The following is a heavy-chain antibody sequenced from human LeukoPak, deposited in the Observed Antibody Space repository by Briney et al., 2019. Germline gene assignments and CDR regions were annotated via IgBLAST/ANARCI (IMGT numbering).Heavy chain of an antibody. D-gene: IGHD6-13*01. CDR1: GFTFSNAW. V-gene: IGHV3-21*01. J-gene: IGHJ4*02. CDR3: ARVGDGSSWYGTPDY. Sequence: GGSLRLSCAASGFTFSNAWMSWVRQAPGKGLEWVSSISSSSSYIYYADSVKGRFTISRDNAKNSLYLQMNSLRAEDTAVYYCARVGDGSSWYGTPDYWGQGTLVTVSS. CDR2: ISSSSSYI.